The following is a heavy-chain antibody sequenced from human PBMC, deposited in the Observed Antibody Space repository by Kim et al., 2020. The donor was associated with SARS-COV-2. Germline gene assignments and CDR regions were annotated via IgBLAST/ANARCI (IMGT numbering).Heavy chain of an antibody. CDR3: ARDPSRIAASTYGMDV. D-gene: IGHD6-13*01. CDR1: GFTFSSYS. CDR2: ISSSSSYI. J-gene: IGHJ6*02. Sequence: GGSLRLSCAASGFTFSSYSMNWVRQAPGKGLEWVSSISSSSSYIYYADSVKGRFTISRDNAKNSLYLQMNSLRAEDTAVYYCARDPSRIAASTYGMDVWGQGTTVTVSS. V-gene: IGHV3-21*01.